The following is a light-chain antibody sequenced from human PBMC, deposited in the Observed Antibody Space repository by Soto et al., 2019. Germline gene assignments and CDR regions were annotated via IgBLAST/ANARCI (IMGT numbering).Light chain of an antibody. V-gene: IGLV1-40*01. J-gene: IGLJ1*01. Sequence: QPVLTQPPSVSGAPGQRVTISCTGRSSNIGAGYDVHWYQQLPGTAPKLLIYGNSNRPSGVPDRFSGSKSGTSASLAITGLQAEDEADYYCQSYDSSLSGHYVFGTGTKLTVL. CDR2: GNS. CDR1: SSNIGAGYD. CDR3: QSYDSSLSGHYV.